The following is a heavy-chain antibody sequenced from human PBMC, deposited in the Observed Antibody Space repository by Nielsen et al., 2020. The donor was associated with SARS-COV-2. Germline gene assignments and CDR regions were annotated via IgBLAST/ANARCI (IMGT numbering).Heavy chain of an antibody. CDR3: AATARSFDYYYMDV. D-gene: IGHD6-6*01. V-gene: IGHV1-69*01. Sequence: QVSCKASGGTFSSYAISWVRQAPGQGLEWMGGIIPIFGTANYAQKFQGRVTITADESTSTAYMELRSLRSDDTAVYYCAATARSFDYYYMDVWGKGTTVTVSS. CDR2: IIPIFGTA. CDR1: GGTFSSYA. J-gene: IGHJ6*03.